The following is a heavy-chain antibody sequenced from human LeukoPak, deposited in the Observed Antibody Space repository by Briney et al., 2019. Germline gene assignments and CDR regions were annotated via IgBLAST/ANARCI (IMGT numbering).Heavy chain of an antibody. V-gene: IGHV3-43D*03. D-gene: IGHD5-12*01. Sequence: GGSLRLSCVASGFTFDDYAMHWVRQAPGKGLEWVSLISWDGGSTYYADFVKGRFTISRDNSKNSLYLQMNSLRAEDTALYYCAKGNIGYSGYDSNYFDYWGQGTLVTVSS. CDR2: ISWDGGST. CDR1: GFTFDDYA. CDR3: AKGNIGYSGYDSNYFDY. J-gene: IGHJ4*02.